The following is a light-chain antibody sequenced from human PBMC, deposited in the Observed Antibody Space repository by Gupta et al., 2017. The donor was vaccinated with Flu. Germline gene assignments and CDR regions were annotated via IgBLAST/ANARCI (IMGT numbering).Light chain of an antibody. CDR3: QQYNRWPPYT. CDR2: GAS. J-gene: IGKJ3*01. V-gene: IGKV3-15*01. Sequence: EVVMTQSPDTLSVSPGERATLSCRASRDINSDLAWYQQKPGQAPRLLIHGASTRATGIPARFSGGGFGTEYTLTISSLQSEDFAIYYCQQYNRWPPYTFGPGTTVEIK. CDR1: RDINSD.